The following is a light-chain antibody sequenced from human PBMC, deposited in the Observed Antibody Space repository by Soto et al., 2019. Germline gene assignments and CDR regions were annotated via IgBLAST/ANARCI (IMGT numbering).Light chain of an antibody. CDR2: ETS. Sequence: EVVLTQSPGAPSLSPGERATLSCRAIHSVDSSYFAWYQQRPGQAPRLLIYETSSRATGIPDRFSGSGSGTDFTLTVSGLEPEDFAVYYCQQYGSSYPWTFGQGTKVDIK. CDR3: QQYGSSYPWT. J-gene: IGKJ1*01. CDR1: HSVDSSY. V-gene: IGKV3-20*01.